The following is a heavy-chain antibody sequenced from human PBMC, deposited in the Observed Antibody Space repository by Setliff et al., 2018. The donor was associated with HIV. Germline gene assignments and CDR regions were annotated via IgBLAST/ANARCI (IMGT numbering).Heavy chain of an antibody. D-gene: IGHD3-16*01. J-gene: IGHJ4*02. Sequence: ASVKVSCKASGYAFTRYYIHWVRQAPGQGLEWIGILNPSGGVTTYAQKFQGRVTMTRDTSAATVYMAMSGLRSEDTAMYYCARAPTSGRVFLEYWGQGTPVTVSS. CDR3: ARAPTSGRVFLEY. CDR2: LNPSGGVT. V-gene: IGHV1-46*01. CDR1: GYAFTRYY.